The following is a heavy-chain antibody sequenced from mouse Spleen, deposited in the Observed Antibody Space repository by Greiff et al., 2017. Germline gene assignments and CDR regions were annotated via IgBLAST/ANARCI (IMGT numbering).Heavy chain of an antibody. J-gene: IGHJ3*01. Sequence: EVKLVESGGGLVKPGGSLKLSCAASGFTFSSYTMSWVRQTPAKRLEWVATISSGGGNTYYPDSVKGRFTISRDNARNTLYLQMSSLRSEDTAMYYCARPHYDYDRGESFAYWGQGTLVTVSA. D-gene: IGHD2-4*01. CDR2: ISSGGGNT. V-gene: IGHV5-9*04. CDR3: ARPHYDYDRGESFAY. CDR1: GFTFSSYT.